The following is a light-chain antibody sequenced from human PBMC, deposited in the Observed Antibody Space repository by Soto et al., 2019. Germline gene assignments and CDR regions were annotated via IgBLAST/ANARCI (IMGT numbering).Light chain of an antibody. CDR2: WAS. V-gene: IGKV4-1*01. J-gene: IGKJ3*01. Sequence: DIVMTQSPDSLAVSLGERATINCKSSQSVLYSSNNKNYLAWYQQKPGQPPKLLIYWASTRESGVPDRFSGSGDGTDFTLTISSLQAEDVAVYYCQQYYSTLTFGPGTKVDIK. CDR3: QQYYSTLT. CDR1: QSVLYSSNNKNY.